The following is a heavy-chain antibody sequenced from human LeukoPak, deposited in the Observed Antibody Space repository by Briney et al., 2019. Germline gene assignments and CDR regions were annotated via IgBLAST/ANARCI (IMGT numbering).Heavy chain of an antibody. D-gene: IGHD5-12*01. CDR1: GGSISSYY. Sequence: PSETLSLTCTVSGGSISSYYWSWIRQPPGKGLEWIGYIYYSGSTNYNPSLKSRVTISVDTSKNQFSLKLSSVTAADMAVYYCARFRAQDGYNYKFDYWGQGTLVTVSS. V-gene: IGHV4-59*01. J-gene: IGHJ4*02. CDR3: ARFRAQDGYNYKFDY. CDR2: IYYSGST.